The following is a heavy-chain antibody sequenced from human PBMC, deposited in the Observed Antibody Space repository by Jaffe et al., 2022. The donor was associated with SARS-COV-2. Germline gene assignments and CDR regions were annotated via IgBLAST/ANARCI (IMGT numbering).Heavy chain of an antibody. J-gene: IGHJ4*02. D-gene: IGHD2-15*01. CDR2: INTDESST. V-gene: IGHV3-74*03. CDR1: GFTFSNYW. Sequence: EVQLVESGGGLVQPGGSLRLSCAASGFTFSNYWMHWVRQAPGKGLVWVSRINTDESSTKYADSVKGRFTISRDNAKNTLYLQMNSLGAEDTAVYYCARDPAHCSGGTCSSSAFDYWGQGTLVTVSS. CDR3: ARDPAHCSGGTCSSSAFDY.